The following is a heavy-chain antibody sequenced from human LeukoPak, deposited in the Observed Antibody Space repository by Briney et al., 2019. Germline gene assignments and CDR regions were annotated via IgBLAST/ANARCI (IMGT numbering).Heavy chain of an antibody. V-gene: IGHV3-23*01. D-gene: IGHD6-6*01. CDR1: GFTFSSYA. J-gene: IGHJ4*01. CDR3: AKSTSYSRSSSSENFDY. CDR2: ISGSGGST. Sequence: PWGSLRLSCAASGFTFSSYAMSWVRQVPGKGLEWVSAISGSGGSTYYADSVKGRFTISRDNSKNTLYLQMNSLRAEDTAVYYCAKSTSYSRSSSSENFDYSGHGTLVTASS.